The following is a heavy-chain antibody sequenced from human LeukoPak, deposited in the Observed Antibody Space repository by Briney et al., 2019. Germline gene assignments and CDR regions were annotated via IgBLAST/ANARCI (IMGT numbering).Heavy chain of an antibody. CDR3: ARDPPYYDILTGYPNYYYYYYMDV. D-gene: IGHD3-9*01. CDR2: ISAYNGNT. CDR1: GYTFTSYG. V-gene: IGHV1-18*01. J-gene: IGHJ6*03. Sequence: ASVKVSCKASGYTFTSYGISWARQAPGQGLEWMGWISAYNGNTNYAQKLQGRVTMTTDTSTSTAYMELGSLRSDDTAVYYCARDPPYYDILTGYPNYYYYYYMDVWGKGTTVTISS.